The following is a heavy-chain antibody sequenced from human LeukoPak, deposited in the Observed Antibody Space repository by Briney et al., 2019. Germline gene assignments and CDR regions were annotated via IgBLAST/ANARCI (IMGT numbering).Heavy chain of an antibody. D-gene: IGHD2-2*01. V-gene: IGHV3-7*01. CDR3: ARALPAARYYFDY. Sequence: GGSLRLSCAASGFTFSSYAMSWVRQAPGKGLEWVANIKEDGSEKYYVDSVKGRFTISRDNAKNSLYLQMNSLRTEDTAMYYCARALPAARYYFDYWGQGTLVTVSS. CDR2: IKEDGSEK. CDR1: GFTFSSYA. J-gene: IGHJ4*02.